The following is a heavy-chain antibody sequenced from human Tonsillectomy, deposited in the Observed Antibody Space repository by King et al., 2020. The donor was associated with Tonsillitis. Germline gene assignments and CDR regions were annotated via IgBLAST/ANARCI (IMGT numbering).Heavy chain of an antibody. CDR1: GFTFSSYS. CDR2: ISSSSTYI. CDR3: ARASPVGASGFDY. J-gene: IGHJ4*02. Sequence: VQLVESGGGLVKPGGSLRLSCAASGFTFSSYSMNWVRQAPGKGLEWVSSISSSSTYIYYADSVKGRFTVSRDNAKNSLYLQINSLRAEDTAVYYCARASPVGASGFDYWGQGTLVTVSS. D-gene: IGHD1-26*01. V-gene: IGHV3-21*01.